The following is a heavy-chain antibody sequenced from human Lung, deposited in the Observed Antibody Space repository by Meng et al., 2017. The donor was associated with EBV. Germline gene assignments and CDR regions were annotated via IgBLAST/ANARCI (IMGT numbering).Heavy chain of an antibody. CDR1: GGSISSGGYY. CDR3: ARVVAGRYNWFDP. Sequence: PQDPGPGLGKPSQTLSFPCTASGGSISSGGYYWSWIRQHPGKGLEWIGYIYYSGSTYYNPSLKSLVTISVDTSKNQFSLKLSSVTAADTAVYYCARVVAGRYNWFDPWGQGTLVTVSS. J-gene: IGHJ5*02. V-gene: IGHV4-31*01. D-gene: IGHD6-6*01. CDR2: IYYSGST.